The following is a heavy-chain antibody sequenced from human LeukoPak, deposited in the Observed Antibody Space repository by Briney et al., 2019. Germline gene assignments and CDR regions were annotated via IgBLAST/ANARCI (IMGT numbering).Heavy chain of an antibody. Sequence: ASVKVSCKASGYTFTSYDINWVRQATGQGLEWMGWMSPNSGDTGYAQKFQGRVTMTRNTSISTAYLGLSSLRSEDTAMYYCARGPPNWGSDFWGQGTLVTVSS. J-gene: IGHJ4*02. CDR3: ARGPPNWGSDF. CDR2: MSPNSGDT. V-gene: IGHV1-8*01. D-gene: IGHD7-27*01. CDR1: GYTFTSYD.